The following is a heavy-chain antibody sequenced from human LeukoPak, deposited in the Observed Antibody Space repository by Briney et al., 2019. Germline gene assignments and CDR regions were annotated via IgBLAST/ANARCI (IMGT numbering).Heavy chain of an antibody. D-gene: IGHD3-10*01. CDR2: IYYSGST. V-gene: IGHV4-39*01. J-gene: IGHJ4*02. CDR3: ARKEGTMVRGVTTPGSRRFDY. CDR1: GGSISSSSYY. Sequence: SETLSLTCTVPGGSISSSSYYWGWIRQPPGKGLEWIGSIYYSGSTYYNPSLKSRVTISVDTSKNQFSLKLSSVTAADTAVYYCARKEGTMVRGVTTPGSRRFDYWGQGTLVTVSS.